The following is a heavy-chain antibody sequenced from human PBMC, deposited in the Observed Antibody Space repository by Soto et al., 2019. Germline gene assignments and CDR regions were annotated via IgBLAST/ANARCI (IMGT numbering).Heavy chain of an antibody. Sequence: PSQTLSLTCAISGDSDSSNRVAWNWIRQSPSRGLEWLGRTYYRSKWYNDYAVSVKSRITINPDTSKNQFSLQLNSVTPEDTAVYYCARGSGGSCPRRFDPWGQGTLVTVSS. V-gene: IGHV6-1*01. D-gene: IGHD2-15*01. J-gene: IGHJ5*02. CDR1: GDSDSSNRVA. CDR2: TYYRSKWYN. CDR3: ARGSGGSCPRRFDP.